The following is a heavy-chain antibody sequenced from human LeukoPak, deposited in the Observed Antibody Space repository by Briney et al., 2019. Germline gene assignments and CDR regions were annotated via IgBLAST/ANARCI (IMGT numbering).Heavy chain of an antibody. CDR2: ISYDGSNK. D-gene: IGHD1-14*01. CDR3: ARDPQPPEPDVSFPYYYYGMDV. J-gene: IGHJ6*02. Sequence: GSLRLSCAASGFTFSSYAMHWVRQAPGKGLEWVAVISYDGSNKYYADSVKGRFTISRDNSKNTLYLQMNSLRAEDTAVYYCARDPQPPEPDVSFPYYYYGMDVWGQGTTVTVSS. V-gene: IGHV3-30-3*01. CDR1: GFTFSSYA.